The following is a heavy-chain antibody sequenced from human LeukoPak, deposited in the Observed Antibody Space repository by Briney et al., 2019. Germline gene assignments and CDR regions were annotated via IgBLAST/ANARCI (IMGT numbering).Heavy chain of an antibody. CDR1: GFTVSSNY. D-gene: IGHD6-19*01. CDR2: IYSGGST. J-gene: IGHJ6*02. V-gene: IGHV3-66*02. CDR3: ARDTGWALGMDV. Sequence: GGSLRLSCAASGFTVSSNYMSWVRQAPGKGLEWVSVIYSGGSTYYADSVKGRFTISRDNSKNTLYLQMNSLRAEDTAVYYCARDTGWALGMDVWGQGTTVTVSS.